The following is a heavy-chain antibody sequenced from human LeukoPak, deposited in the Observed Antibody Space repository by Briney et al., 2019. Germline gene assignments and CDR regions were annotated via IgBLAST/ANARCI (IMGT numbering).Heavy chain of an antibody. J-gene: IGHJ4*02. V-gene: IGHV4-59*01. CDR1: GDSISSYY. Sequence: SETLSLTCTVSGDSISSYYWSWIRQPPGKGLEWIGYIYYSGSTNYNPSLKSRVTISVDTSKNQFSLKLSSVTAADTAVYYCAGGELLRFDYWGQGTLVTVSS. D-gene: IGHD3-16*01. CDR3: AGGELLRFDY. CDR2: IYYSGST.